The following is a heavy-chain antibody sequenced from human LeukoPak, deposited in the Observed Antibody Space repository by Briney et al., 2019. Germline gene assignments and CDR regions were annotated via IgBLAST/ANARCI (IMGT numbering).Heavy chain of an antibody. J-gene: IGHJ4*02. CDR3: AREGRMSMGIEY. D-gene: IGHD4/OR15-4a*01. Sequence: SETLSLTCAVYGGSFSGYYWSWIRQPPGKGLGWIGEINHSGSTNYDPSLKSRVTISVDTSKNQFSLKLSSVTAADTAVYYCAREGRMSMGIEYWGQGTLVTVSS. CDR2: INHSGST. CDR1: GGSFSGYY. V-gene: IGHV4-34*01.